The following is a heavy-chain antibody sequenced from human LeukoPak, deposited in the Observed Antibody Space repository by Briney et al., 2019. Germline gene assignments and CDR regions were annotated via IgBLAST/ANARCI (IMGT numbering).Heavy chain of an antibody. V-gene: IGHV3-21*01. D-gene: IGHD2-21*02. J-gene: IGHJ3*02. CDR3: ARVLAYCGGDCPSDAFDI. CDR2: ISSSSSYI. CDR1: GFTFSKNT. Sequence: GGSLRLSCVGSGFTFSKNTMNWVRQAPGKGLEWVSSISSSSSYIYYADSVKGRFTISRDNAKNSLYLQMNSLRAEDTAVYYCARVLAYCGGDCPSDAFDIWGQGTMVTVSS.